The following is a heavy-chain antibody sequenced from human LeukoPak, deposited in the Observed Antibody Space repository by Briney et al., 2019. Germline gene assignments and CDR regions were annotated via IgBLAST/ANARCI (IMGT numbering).Heavy chain of an antibody. CDR1: GGSISSYY. V-gene: IGHV4-59*01. CDR3: ARADWYPGGAFDI. CDR2: IYYSGST. Sequence: PSETLSLTCTVSGGSISSYYWSWIRQPPGKGLEWIGYIYYSGSTNYNPSLKSRVTISVDTSKNQFSLKLSSVTAADTAVYYRARADWYPGGAFDIWGQGTMVTVSS. J-gene: IGHJ3*02. D-gene: IGHD3-9*01.